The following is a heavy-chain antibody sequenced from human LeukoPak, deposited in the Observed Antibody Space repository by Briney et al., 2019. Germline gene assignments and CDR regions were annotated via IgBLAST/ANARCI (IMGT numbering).Heavy chain of an antibody. CDR1: GFTFDDYG. Sequence: PGGSLRLSCAASGFTFDDYGMSWVRQAPGKGLEWVSGINWNGGSTGYADSVKGRFTISRDNAKNSLYLQMNSLRAEDTALYYCARDGSVWSGYYTHYYYMDVWGKGTTVTVSS. D-gene: IGHD3-3*01. CDR2: INWNGGST. CDR3: ARDGSVWSGYYTHYYYMDV. V-gene: IGHV3-20*04. J-gene: IGHJ6*03.